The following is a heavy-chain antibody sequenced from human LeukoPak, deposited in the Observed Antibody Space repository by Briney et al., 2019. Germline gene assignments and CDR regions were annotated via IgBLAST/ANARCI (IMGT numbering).Heavy chain of an antibody. D-gene: IGHD3-22*01. J-gene: IGHJ5*02. CDR3: ARGQYYYDSSGYYYRHP. CDR1: GYTFTGYD. V-gene: IGHV1-8*01. Sequence: ASVKVSCKASGYTFTGYDMNWVRQATGQGLEWMGWMNPNSGNTGYAQKFQGRVTMTRNTSISTAYMELSSLRSEDTAVYYCARGQYYYDSSGYYYRHPWGQGPLVTVPS. CDR2: MNPNSGNT.